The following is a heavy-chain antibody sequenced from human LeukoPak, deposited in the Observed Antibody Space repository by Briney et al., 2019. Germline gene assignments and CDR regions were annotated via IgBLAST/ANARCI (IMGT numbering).Heavy chain of an antibody. Sequence: SETLSLTCTVSGGSISGYYWSWIRQPAGKGLEWIGRIYTSGSTNYNPSLKSRVTMSVDTSKNQFSLKLSSVTAADTAVYYCATRVGDYYDSSGFYGMDVWGQGTTVTVSS. J-gene: IGHJ6*02. D-gene: IGHD3-22*01. CDR2: IYTSGST. CDR3: ATRVGDYYDSSGFYGMDV. CDR1: GGSISGYY. V-gene: IGHV4-4*07.